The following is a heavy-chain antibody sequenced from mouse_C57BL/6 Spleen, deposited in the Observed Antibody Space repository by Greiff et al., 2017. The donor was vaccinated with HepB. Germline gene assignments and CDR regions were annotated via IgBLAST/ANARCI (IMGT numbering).Heavy chain of an antibody. J-gene: IGHJ4*01. CDR3: TREEWLLPYAMDY. V-gene: IGHV5-9-1*02. CDR1: GFTFSSYA. Sequence: EVKVEESGEGLVKPGGSLKLSCAASGFTFSSYAMSWVRQTPEKRLEWVAYISSGGDYIYYADTVKGRFTISRDNARNTLYLQMSSLKSEDTAMYYCTREEWLLPYAMDYWGQGTSVTVSS. D-gene: IGHD2-3*01. CDR2: ISSGGDYI.